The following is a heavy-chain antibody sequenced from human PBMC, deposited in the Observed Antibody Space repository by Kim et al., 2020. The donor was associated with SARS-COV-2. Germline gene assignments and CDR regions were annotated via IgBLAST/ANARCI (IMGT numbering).Heavy chain of an antibody. D-gene: IGHD2-2*01. CDR3: ATDCAGSISCYDAYAM. J-gene: IGHJ3*02. CDR2: IKRKIDGETT. Sequence: GRSLRLSCAASGVTFSDAWMTWVRQAPGKGLEWIGRIKRKIDGETTEYAAPVKGRFTISRDDSKNILWLQMNSLKTEDTAVYYCATDCAGSISCYDAYAMWGQGPTVIVSS. CDR1: GVTFSDAW. V-gene: IGHV3-15*05.